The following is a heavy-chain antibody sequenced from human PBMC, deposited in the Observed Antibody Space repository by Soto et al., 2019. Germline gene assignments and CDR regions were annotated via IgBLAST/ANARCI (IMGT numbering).Heavy chain of an antibody. V-gene: IGHV1-8*01. D-gene: IGHD2-15*01. J-gene: IGHJ6*03. CDR1: GYTFTSYD. CDR2: MNPNSGNT. Sequence: GASVKVSCKASGYTFTSYDINWVRQATGQGLEWMGWMNPNSGNTGYAQKFQGRVTMTRNTSISTAYMELSSLRSEDTAVYYCARGARCRGSGYYYYYYMDVWGKGTTVTVSS. CDR3: ARGARCRGSGYYYYYYMDV.